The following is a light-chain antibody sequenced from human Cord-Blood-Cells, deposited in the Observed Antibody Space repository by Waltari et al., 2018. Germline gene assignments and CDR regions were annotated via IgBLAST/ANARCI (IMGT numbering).Light chain of an antibody. V-gene: IGLV2-11*01. CDR3: CLYAGSYTYV. Sequence: QSALTQPRSVSGSPGQSVTISCPGPSSDVGGSNYVSWYQQHPGKAPKLMIYDVSKRPSGVPDRFSGSKSGNTASLTISGLQAEDEADYYCCLYAGSYTYVFGTGTKVTVL. CDR1: SSDVGGSNY. CDR2: DVS. J-gene: IGLJ1*01.